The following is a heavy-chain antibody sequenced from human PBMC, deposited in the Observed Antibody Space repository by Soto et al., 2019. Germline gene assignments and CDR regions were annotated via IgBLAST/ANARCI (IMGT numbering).Heavy chain of an antibody. Sequence: EVQLLESGGGLVQPGGSLRLSCAVSGFAFSNYAMAWVRQAPGKGLEWVSAIGSDDDYTYYSDSVKGRFTISRDNSKSALYLHMNSLRVEDTAVYFCAKDHSSGTYFDYWGQGTLVTVSS. V-gene: IGHV3-23*01. CDR3: AKDHSSGTYFDY. CDR1: GFAFSNYA. J-gene: IGHJ4*02. D-gene: IGHD6-19*01. CDR2: IGSDDDYT.